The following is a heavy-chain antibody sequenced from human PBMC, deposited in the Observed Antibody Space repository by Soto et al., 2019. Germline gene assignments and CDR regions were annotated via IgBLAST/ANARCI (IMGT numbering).Heavy chain of an antibody. D-gene: IGHD3-22*01. CDR1: GYTFTSYG. J-gene: IGHJ4*02. CDR2: ISAYNGNT. V-gene: IGHV1-18*01. CDR3: ARVVDYYDSSGYLDY. Sequence: RASVKVSCKASGYTFTSYGISWVRQAPGQGLEWMGWISAYNGNTNYAQKLQGRVTMTTDTSTSTAYMELRSLRSDDTAVYYCARVVDYYDSSGYLDYWGQGTLVTVSS.